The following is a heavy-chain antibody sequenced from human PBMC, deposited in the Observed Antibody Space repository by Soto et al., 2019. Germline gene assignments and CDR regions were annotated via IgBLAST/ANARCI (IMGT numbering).Heavy chain of an antibody. Sequence: DVQLVESGGGSVQPGRSLRLSCVASGFTFESYAMHWVRQVPGKGLEWVSGISWNSGSIGYEDSVKGRFTISRDNAQKSLYLEMNSLRVENTAFYYCVKDILEQCLVSHFEYWGQGALVTVSS. V-gene: IGHV3-9*01. CDR3: VKDILEQCLVSHFEY. J-gene: IGHJ4*02. CDR2: ISWNSGSI. CDR1: GFTFESYA. D-gene: IGHD6-19*01.